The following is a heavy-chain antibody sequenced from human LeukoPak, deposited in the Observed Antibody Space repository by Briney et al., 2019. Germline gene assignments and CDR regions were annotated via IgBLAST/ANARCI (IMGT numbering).Heavy chain of an antibody. V-gene: IGHV1-69*05. D-gene: IGHD5-24*01. CDR1: GGTFSSYA. J-gene: IGHJ6*02. Sequence: ASVKVSCKASGGTFSSYAISWVRQAPGQGLEWMGGIIPIFGTANYAQKFQSRVTITTDESTSTAYMELSSLRSDDTAVYYCARVMAVLYYGMDVWGQGTTVTVSS. CDR2: IIPIFGTA. CDR3: ARVMAVLYYGMDV.